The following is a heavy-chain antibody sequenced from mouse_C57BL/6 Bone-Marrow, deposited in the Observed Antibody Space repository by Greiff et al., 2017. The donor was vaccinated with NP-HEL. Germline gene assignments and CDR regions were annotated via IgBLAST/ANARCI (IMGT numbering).Heavy chain of an antibody. V-gene: IGHV7-3*01. Sequence: EVQLVESGGGLVQPGGSLSLSCAASGFTFTDYYMSWVRQPPGKALEWLGFIRNKANGYTTEYSASVKGRFTISRDNSQSILYLQMNALRAEDSATYYCARAPSLYYDYPWFAYWGQGTLVTVSA. D-gene: IGHD2-4*01. CDR1: GFTFTDYY. CDR3: ARAPSLYYDYPWFAY. CDR2: IRNKANGYTT. J-gene: IGHJ3*01.